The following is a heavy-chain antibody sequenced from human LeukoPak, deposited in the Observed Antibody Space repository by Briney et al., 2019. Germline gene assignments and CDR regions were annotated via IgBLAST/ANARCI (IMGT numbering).Heavy chain of an antibody. CDR2: ISGSSSYI. Sequence: GGSLRLSCAASGFTFSSYGMYWVRQAPGKGLEWVSSISGSSSYIYYADSVKGRFTISRDNAKNSLYLQMNSLRAEDTAVYYCAKNLQLYGQVTFDIWGQGTMVSVSS. D-gene: IGHD3-3*01. J-gene: IGHJ3*02. CDR1: GFTFSSYG. V-gene: IGHV3-21*01. CDR3: AKNLQLYGQVTFDI.